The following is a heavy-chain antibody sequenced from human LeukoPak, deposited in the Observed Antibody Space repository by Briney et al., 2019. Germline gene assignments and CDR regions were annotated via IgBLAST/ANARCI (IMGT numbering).Heavy chain of an antibody. V-gene: IGHV5-51*01. CDR2: IYPGDSDT. Sequence: GESLKISCKGSGYSFTSYWIGWVRQMPGKGLEWMGIIYPGDSDTRYSPSFQGQVTISADKSISTAYLQWSSLKASDTAMYYCARQYYDFWSGYRQLYYYYMDVWGKGTTVTVSS. CDR1: GYSFTSYW. D-gene: IGHD3-3*01. CDR3: ARQYYDFWSGYRQLYYYYMDV. J-gene: IGHJ6*03.